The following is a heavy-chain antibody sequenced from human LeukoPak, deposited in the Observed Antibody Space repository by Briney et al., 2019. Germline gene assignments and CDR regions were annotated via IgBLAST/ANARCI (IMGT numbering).Heavy chain of an antibody. J-gene: IGHJ3*02. D-gene: IGHD1-14*01. Sequence: GGSLRLSCAASEFTFSGYWMAWVRQAPGKGLEWVANIKQDGREKYYVDSVKGRFTISRDNAKNSLYLQMNSLTVEDTAVYYCARYNSRLGAFDIWGRGTMVTVSS. CDR1: EFTFSGYW. CDR3: ARYNSRLGAFDI. CDR2: IKQDGREK. V-gene: IGHV3-7*01.